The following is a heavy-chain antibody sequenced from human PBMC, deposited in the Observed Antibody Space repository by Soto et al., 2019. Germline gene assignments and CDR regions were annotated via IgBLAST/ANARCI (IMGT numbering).Heavy chain of an antibody. CDR3: AKPLGFMDAFDI. V-gene: IGHV3-23*01. J-gene: IGHJ3*02. CDR2: ISGSGGST. CDR1: GFTFSSYA. Sequence: GGSLRLSCAASGFTFSSYAMSWVRQTPGKGLEWVSAISGSGGSTYYADSVKGRFTISRDNSKNTLYLQMNSLRAEDTAVYYCAKPLGFMDAFDIWGQGTMVTVS. D-gene: IGHD3-10*01.